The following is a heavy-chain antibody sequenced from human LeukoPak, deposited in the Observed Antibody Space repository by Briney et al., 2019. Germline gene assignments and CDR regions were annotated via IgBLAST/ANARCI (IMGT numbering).Heavy chain of an antibody. CDR1: GGSFSGYY. CDR3: ARNAYSSSWYGYYFDY. V-gene: IGHV4-34*01. J-gene: IGHJ4*02. Sequence: KPSETLSLTCALYGGSFSGYYWSWIRQPPGKGLEWIGEINHSGSTNYNPSLKSRVTISVDTSKNQFSLKLSSVTAADTAVYYCARNAYSSSWYGYYFDYWGQGTLVTVSS. D-gene: IGHD6-13*01. CDR2: INHSGST.